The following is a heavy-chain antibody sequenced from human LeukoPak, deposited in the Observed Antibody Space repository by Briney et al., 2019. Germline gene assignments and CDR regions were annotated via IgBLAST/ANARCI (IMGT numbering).Heavy chain of an antibody. CDR3: VLQMTYGELSDPDF. CDR2: SGTRSGTK. CDR1: ALTLTSLA. V-gene: IGHV3-21*01. D-gene: IGHD3-16*02. J-gene: IGHJ4*02. Sequence: GGSLRLFCAPSALTLTSLAMQSARQAPGRGRGWVLCSGTRSGTKYYAHSVLGRFTISRDSAMISVSMEINSLRAEDTAVYYCVLQMTYGELSDPDFRGQGTLVTVSS.